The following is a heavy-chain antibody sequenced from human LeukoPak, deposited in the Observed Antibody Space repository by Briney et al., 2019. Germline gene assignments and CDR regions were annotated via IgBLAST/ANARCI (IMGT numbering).Heavy chain of an antibody. CDR1: GDTFSGYA. Sequence: GASVKVSCKASGDTFSGYAISWVRQAPGQGLEWMGGIDPIFGNTSYAQTFKDRVTITTDESTNTAYMELSSLRSEDTAVYYCARSPPDIVVVPAAIRPHYYYYYMDVWGKGTTVTVSS. D-gene: IGHD2-2*02. V-gene: IGHV1-69*05. CDR3: ARSPPDIVVVPAAIRPHYYYYYMDV. J-gene: IGHJ6*03. CDR2: IDPIFGNT.